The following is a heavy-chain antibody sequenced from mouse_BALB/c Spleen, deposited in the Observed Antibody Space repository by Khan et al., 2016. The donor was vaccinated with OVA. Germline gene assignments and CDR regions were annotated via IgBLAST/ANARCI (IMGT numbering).Heavy chain of an antibody. CDR3: ARTARIKY. D-gene: IGHD1-2*01. J-gene: IGHJ2*01. CDR2: ISYSGST. CDR1: GYSITSGYG. V-gene: IGHV3-2*02. Sequence: LQQSGPGLVKPSQSLSLTCNVTGYSITSGYGWNWIRQFPGNKLEWMGYISYSGSTNYNPSLKSRISFTLDTSKNQFFLQLNSVTTEDTATYYCARTARIKYWGQGTTLTVSS.